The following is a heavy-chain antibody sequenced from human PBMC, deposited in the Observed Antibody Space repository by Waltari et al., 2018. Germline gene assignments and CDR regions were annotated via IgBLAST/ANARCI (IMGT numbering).Heavy chain of an antibody. CDR1: GFPLSGFG. V-gene: IGHV3-33*01. Sequence: QVQLVESGGGVVQPGRSWGLSCAASGFPLSGFGMHWVRQAPGKGLEWVAVIWHDGSNEYYVDSVKGRVTISRDNSKNTLYLQMNSLRAEDSAVYYCASQSTTLFDYWGQGTLVTVSS. J-gene: IGHJ4*02. CDR2: IWHDGSNE. D-gene: IGHD2-15*01. CDR3: ASQSTTLFDY.